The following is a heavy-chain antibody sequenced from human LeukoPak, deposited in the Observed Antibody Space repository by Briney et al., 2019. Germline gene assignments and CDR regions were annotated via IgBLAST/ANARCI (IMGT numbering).Heavy chain of an antibody. D-gene: IGHD3-3*01. J-gene: IGHJ4*02. CDR2: IYTSGST. Sequence: SETLSLTCTVSGGSISSSSYYWSWIRQPAGKGLEWIGRIYTSGSTNYNPSLKSRVTMSVDTSKNQFSLKLSSVTAADTAVYYCARDSPLEWPPHASLDYWGQGTLVTVSS. CDR1: GGSISSSSYY. CDR3: ARDSPLEWPPHASLDY. V-gene: IGHV4-61*02.